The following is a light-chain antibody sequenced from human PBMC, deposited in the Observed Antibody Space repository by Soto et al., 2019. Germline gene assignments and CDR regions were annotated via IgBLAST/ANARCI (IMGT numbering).Light chain of an antibody. CDR1: QGISSY. J-gene: IGKJ5*01. V-gene: IGKV1-8*01. Sequence: AIRMTQSPSSFSASTGDRFNITCRASQGISSYLDWYQQKTGKAPKLLIYAASTLQSGVPSRFSGSGSGTDFTLTISCLQPEDFATYYCQQYYSYTPTFGQGTRLEIK. CDR2: AAS. CDR3: QQYYSYTPT.